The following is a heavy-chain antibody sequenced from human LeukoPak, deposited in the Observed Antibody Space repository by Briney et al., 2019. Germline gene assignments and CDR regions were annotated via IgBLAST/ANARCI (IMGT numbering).Heavy chain of an antibody. CDR3: ARTGGGLGELSYLDY. Sequence: ASVKVSCKASGGTFSSYAISWVRQAPGQGLEWMGGIIPIFGTANYAQNFQGRVTITADESTSTAYMELSILRSEDTAVYYCARTGGGLGELSYLDYWGQGTLVTVSS. J-gene: IGHJ4*02. D-gene: IGHD3-16*02. CDR2: IIPIFGTA. CDR1: GGTFSSYA. V-gene: IGHV1-69*13.